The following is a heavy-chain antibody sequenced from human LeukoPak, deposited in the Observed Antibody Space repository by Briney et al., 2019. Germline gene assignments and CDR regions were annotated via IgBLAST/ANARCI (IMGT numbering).Heavy chain of an antibody. CDR1: GYTLTELS. CDR2: FDPEDGET. Sequence: ASVKVSCKVSGYTLTELSMHWVRQAPGKGLEWMGGFDPEDGETIYAQKFQGRVTMTEDTSTDTAYMELSSLRSEDTAVYYCATAIVRAYCGGDCLDYWGQGTLVTVSS. CDR3: ATAIVRAYCGGDCLDY. J-gene: IGHJ4*02. D-gene: IGHD2-21*01. V-gene: IGHV1-24*01.